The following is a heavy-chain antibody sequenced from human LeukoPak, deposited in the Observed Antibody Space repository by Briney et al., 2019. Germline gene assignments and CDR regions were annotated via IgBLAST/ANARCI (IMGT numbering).Heavy chain of an antibody. CDR3: AREYYYDSSGYSSA. Sequence: PSQTLSLTCTVSGGSISSAAYYWSWIRQPAGKGLEWIGRIYTSGGTNYNPSLKSRVTISVDTSKNQFSLKLSSVTAADTAVYYCAREYYYDSSGYSSAWGQGTLVTVSS. J-gene: IGHJ5*02. CDR2: IYTSGGT. V-gene: IGHV4-61*02. CDR1: GGSISSAAYY. D-gene: IGHD3-22*01.